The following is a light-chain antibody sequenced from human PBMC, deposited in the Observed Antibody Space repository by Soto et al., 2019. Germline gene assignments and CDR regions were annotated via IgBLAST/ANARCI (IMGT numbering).Light chain of an antibody. J-gene: IGLJ3*02. CDR2: SND. CDR3: AAWSDGLSGWV. V-gene: IGLV1-47*02. Sequence: QAVVTQPPSASGTPGQTVSISCSGSRSNIGTNFVFWYQQLPGTVPKLLIYSNDHRPSGVPDRFSGFKSGTSASLAISGLRSEDEADYYCAAWSDGLSGWVFGGGTQLTVL. CDR1: RSNIGTNF.